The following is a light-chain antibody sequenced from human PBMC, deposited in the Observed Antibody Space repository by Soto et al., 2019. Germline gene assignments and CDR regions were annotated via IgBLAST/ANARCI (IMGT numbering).Light chain of an antibody. CDR3: HQFGYSPRT. CDR1: QTVNSDY. CDR2: ATS. Sequence: IVLTQSPGTLSLSPGETATLSCRASQTVNSDYLAWFQQRPGQAPRLLIFATSRRATDIPDRFSGSGSGTDFTLAIRRLEPGDFAVYYCHQFGYSPRTFGQGTKVDIK. J-gene: IGKJ1*01. V-gene: IGKV3-20*01.